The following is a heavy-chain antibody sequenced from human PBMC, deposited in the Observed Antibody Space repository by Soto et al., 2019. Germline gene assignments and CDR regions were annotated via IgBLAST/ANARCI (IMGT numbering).Heavy chain of an antibody. D-gene: IGHD1-26*01. Sequence: SETLSLTCSVSGDSVSSGSYYWSWVRQPPGKGMEWIGYIFYSGNTNYNPSLQSRVTISVDTSKNQFSLKLRSVTAADTAMYYCARHYSGSYYSHWFDPWGQGTLVTVSS. CDR1: GDSVSSGSYY. CDR2: IFYSGNT. CDR3: ARHYSGSYYSHWFDP. V-gene: IGHV4-61*01. J-gene: IGHJ5*02.